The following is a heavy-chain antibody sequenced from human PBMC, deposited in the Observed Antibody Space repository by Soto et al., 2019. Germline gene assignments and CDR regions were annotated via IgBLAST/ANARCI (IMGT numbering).Heavy chain of an antibody. D-gene: IGHD2-21*02. CDR3: AKDLAGDSALFAY. V-gene: IGHV3-23*01. Sequence: EVQLLESGGGLVQPGGSLRLSCAASGFTFSSYAMSWVRQAPGKGLEWVSAISGSGGSTYYADSVKGRFTISRDNSKNMLYLQMNRLRAEDKALYYCAKDLAGDSALFAYWGPGTLGTVS. CDR1: GFTFSSYA. J-gene: IGHJ4*02. CDR2: ISGSGGST.